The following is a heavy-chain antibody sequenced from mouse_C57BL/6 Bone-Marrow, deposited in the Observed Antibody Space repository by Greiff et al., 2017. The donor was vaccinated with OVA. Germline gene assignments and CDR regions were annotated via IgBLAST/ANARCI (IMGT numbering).Heavy chain of an antibody. J-gene: IGHJ4*01. CDR3: TRSGYYDSSL. CDR1: GYTFTDYE. D-gene: IGHD1-1*01. Sequence: VQLQQSGAELVRPGASVTLSCKASGYTFTDYEMHWVKQTPVHGLEWIGAIDPETGGTAYNQKFKGKAILTADKSSSTAYMELRSLTSEDSAVYDCTRSGYYDSSLWGQGTSVTVSS. V-gene: IGHV1-15*01. CDR2: IDPETGGT.